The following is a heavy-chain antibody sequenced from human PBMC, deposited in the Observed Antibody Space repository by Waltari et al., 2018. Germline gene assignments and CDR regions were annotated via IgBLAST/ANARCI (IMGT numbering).Heavy chain of an antibody. D-gene: IGHD3-16*01. V-gene: IGHV4-34*01. Sequence: QVQLQQWGAGLLKPSETLSLTCAVYGGSFSGYYWSWIRQPPRKGLELIGEINHSGSTNYNPSLKSRVTISVDTSKNQFSLKLSSVTAADTAVYYCARHADYDYVWGSSYNWFDPWGQGTLVTVSS. CDR2: INHSGST. J-gene: IGHJ5*02. CDR1: GGSFSGYY. CDR3: ARHADYDYVWGSSYNWFDP.